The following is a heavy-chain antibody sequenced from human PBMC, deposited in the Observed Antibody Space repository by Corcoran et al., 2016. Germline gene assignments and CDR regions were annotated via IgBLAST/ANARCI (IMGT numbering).Heavy chain of an antibody. CDR3: STDYPSIAAPDGNWFDP. CDR1: GFTFTNAW. Sequence: EVQLVESGGGLVKPGGSLRLSCAASGFTFTNAWMNWVRQAPGKGLEWVGRIKSKRDGETTDYAAPVKGRFSISRDESKNTLYLQMNSLKTEDTAVYYCSTDYPSIAAPDGNWFDPWGQGTLVTVSS. J-gene: IGHJ5*02. D-gene: IGHD6-6*01. CDR2: IKSKRDGETT. V-gene: IGHV3-15*07.